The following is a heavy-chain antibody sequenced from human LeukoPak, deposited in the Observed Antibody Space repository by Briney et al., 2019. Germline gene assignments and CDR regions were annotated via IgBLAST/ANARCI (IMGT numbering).Heavy chain of an antibody. CDR3: AKPIGYSGYEPLDY. D-gene: IGHD5-12*01. CDR1: GFTFSSYD. J-gene: IGHJ4*02. V-gene: IGHV3-33*06. CDR2: IWYDGSNK. Sequence: GXSLRLSCAASGFTFSSYDMHWVRQAPGKGLEWVAVIWYDGSNKYFADSVKGRFTISRDNSKNTLYLQINSLRAEDTAVYYCAKPIGYSGYEPLDYWGQGTLVTVSS.